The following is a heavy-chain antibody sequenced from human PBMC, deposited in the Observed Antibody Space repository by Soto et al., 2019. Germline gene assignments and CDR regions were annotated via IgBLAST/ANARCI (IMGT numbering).Heavy chain of an antibody. D-gene: IGHD1-26*01. CDR2: IYYSGST. Sequence: SETLSLTCTVSGGSIGSSNWWSWVRQSPGKGLEWIGSIYYSGSTYYNPSLKSRVTISVDTSKNTLYLQMNSLTVEDTAVYYCVRDDFGLGIEYWGLGTLVTVSS. CDR3: VRDDFGLGIEY. V-gene: IGHV4-39*02. J-gene: IGHJ4*02. CDR1: GGSIGSSNW.